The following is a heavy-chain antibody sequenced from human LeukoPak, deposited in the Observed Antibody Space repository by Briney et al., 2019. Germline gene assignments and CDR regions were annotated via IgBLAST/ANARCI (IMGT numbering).Heavy chain of an antibody. Sequence: SVKVSCKASGGTFNSYGIAWVRQAPGQGLEWMGGSIPIFDTSNYAQKFQGRVTITADESTRTAYMELSSLRSDDTAVYYCASSFWELTPRFDPWGQGTLVTVSS. CDR3: ASSFWELTPRFDP. CDR2: SIPIFDTS. V-gene: IGHV1-69*13. D-gene: IGHD3-3*02. J-gene: IGHJ5*02. CDR1: GGTFNSYG.